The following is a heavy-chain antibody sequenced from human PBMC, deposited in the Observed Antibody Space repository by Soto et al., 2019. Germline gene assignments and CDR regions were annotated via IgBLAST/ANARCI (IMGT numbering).Heavy chain of an antibody. J-gene: IGHJ3*02. Sequence: GGSLRLSCTASGFTFGDYAMSWFRQAPGKGLEWVGFIRSKAYGGTTEYAASVKGRFTISRDDSKSTAYLQMNSLKTEDTAVYYCTSFDFWSGYYHDAFDIWGQGTMVTVSS. D-gene: IGHD3-3*01. CDR1: GFTFGDYA. CDR2: IRSKAYGGTT. CDR3: TSFDFWSGYYHDAFDI. V-gene: IGHV3-49*03.